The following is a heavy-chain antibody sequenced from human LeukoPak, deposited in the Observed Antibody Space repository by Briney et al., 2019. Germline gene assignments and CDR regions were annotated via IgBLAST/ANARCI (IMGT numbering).Heavy chain of an antibody. D-gene: IGHD2-21*02. V-gene: IGHV1-24*01. CDR2: FYPEDGET. J-gene: IGHJ4*02. CDR1: GYTLTELS. CDR3: ETGLAYCGGDCFNYFDY. Sequence: ASVKVSCKVSGYTLTELSMHWVRQAPGKGLEWMGGFYPEDGETIYAQKFQGRVTMTEDTSTDTAYMELSSLRSEDTAVYYCETGLAYCGGDCFNYFDYWGQGTLVTVSS.